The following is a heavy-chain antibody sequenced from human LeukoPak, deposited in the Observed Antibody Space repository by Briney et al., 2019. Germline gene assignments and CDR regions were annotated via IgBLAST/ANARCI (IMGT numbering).Heavy chain of an antibody. CDR1: GFTFSSYG. Sequence: GGSLRLSCAASGFTFSSYGMHWVRQAPGKGLEWVAFIRYDGSNKYYADSVKGRFTISRDNSKNTLYLQMNSLRAEDTAVYYCAKEYSSGWYASNYFDYWGQGTLVTASS. CDR3: AKEYSSGWYASNYFDY. D-gene: IGHD6-19*01. J-gene: IGHJ4*02. CDR2: IRYDGSNK. V-gene: IGHV3-30*02.